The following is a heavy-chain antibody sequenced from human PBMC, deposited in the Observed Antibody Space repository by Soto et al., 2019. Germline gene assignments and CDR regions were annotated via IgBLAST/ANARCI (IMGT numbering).Heavy chain of an antibody. D-gene: IGHD3-10*01. CDR2: ISRFSDRT. V-gene: IGHV3-21*06. CDR3: ARGGAYFGEFDYFDC. J-gene: IGHJ4*02. Sequence: LRLSCSASGFNFNSYTMNWVRQAPGKGLEWVSSISRFSDRTYYADSVKGRFAIFRANAENSVYLQVNSLRAEDTDVYYCARGGAYFGEFDYFDCWGQGTSVTVSS. CDR1: GFNFNSYT.